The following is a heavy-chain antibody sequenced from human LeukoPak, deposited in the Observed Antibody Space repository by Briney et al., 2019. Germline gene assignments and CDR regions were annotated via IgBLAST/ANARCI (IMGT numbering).Heavy chain of an antibody. CDR3: AREEYYMDV. CDR1: GFTFSSYE. CDR2: ISSSSSTI. J-gene: IGHJ6*03. Sequence: GGSLRLSCAASGFTFSSYEMNWVRQAPGKGLEWVSYISSSSSTIYYADSVKGRFTISRDNSKNTLYLQMNSLRAEDTAVYYCAREEYYMDVWGKGTTVTISS. V-gene: IGHV3-48*01.